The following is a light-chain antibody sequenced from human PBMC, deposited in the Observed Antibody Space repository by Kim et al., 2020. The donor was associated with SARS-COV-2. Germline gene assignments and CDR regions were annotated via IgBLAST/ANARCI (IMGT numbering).Light chain of an antibody. J-gene: IGKJ4*01. CDR3: QQSDKFPYT. CDR1: QDVTRY. V-gene: IGKV1-33*01. CDR2: DAS. Sequence: DIQMTQSPTSLSASVGDRVTITCQASQDVTRYLNWYQQKPGRAPKLLIYDASTSETGVPARFSGSGSGTDFTLTISNLRPEDTATYYCQQSDKFPYTFGGRTKVDIK.